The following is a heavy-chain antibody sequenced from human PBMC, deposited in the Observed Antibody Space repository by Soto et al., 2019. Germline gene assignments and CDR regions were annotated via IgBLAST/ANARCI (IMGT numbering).Heavy chain of an antibody. J-gene: IGHJ5*01. V-gene: IGHV3-48*03. CDR3: ARHNGPTRSFD. CDR1: GDSLSSSK. CDR2: ISSSDSTI. Sequence: AVSGDSLSSSKMNWDRKPPGKGLEWVSYISSSDSTIHYADSVKGRFTISRDNAKNSLYLQMNSLSAFYWAVYHRARHNGPTRSFD. D-gene: IGHD2-8*01.